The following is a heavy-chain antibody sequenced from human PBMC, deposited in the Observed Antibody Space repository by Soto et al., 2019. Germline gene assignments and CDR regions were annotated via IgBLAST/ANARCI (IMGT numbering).Heavy chain of an antibody. Sequence: SETLSLTCTVSGGSISSYYWSWIRQPPGKGLEWIGYIYYSGSTNYNPSLKSRVTISVDTSKNQFSLKLSSVTAADTAVYYCGRLGKDSSSLFYYYYGMDVWGQGTTVTVSS. D-gene: IGHD6-13*01. CDR3: GRLGKDSSSLFYYYYGMDV. CDR1: GGSISSYY. CDR2: IYYSGST. V-gene: IGHV4-59*08. J-gene: IGHJ6*02.